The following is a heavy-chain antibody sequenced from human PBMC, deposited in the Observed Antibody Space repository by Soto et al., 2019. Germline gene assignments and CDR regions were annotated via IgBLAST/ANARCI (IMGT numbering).Heavy chain of an antibody. CDR1: GGTFSSYT. Sequence: SSVKVSCKASGGTFSSYTISWVRQAPGQGLEWMGRIIPILGIANYAQKFQGRVTITADKSTSTAYMELSSLRSEDTAVYYCASSSSSTSCYAGFNPWGQGTLVTVSS. CDR2: IIPILGIA. J-gene: IGHJ5*02. CDR3: ASSSSSTSCYAGFNP. D-gene: IGHD2-2*01. V-gene: IGHV1-69*02.